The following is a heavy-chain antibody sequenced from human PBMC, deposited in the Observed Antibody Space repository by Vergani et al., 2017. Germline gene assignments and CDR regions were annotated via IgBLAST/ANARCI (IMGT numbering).Heavy chain of an antibody. Sequence: VQLVESGGGVVQPGRSLRLSCAASGFTFSSYGMHWVRQAPGKGLEWVAVISYDGSNKYYADSVKGRFTISRDNSKNTLYLQMNSLRAEDTAVYYCARGTGGYYYYMDVWGKGTTVTVSS. J-gene: IGHJ6*03. CDR3: ARGTGGYYYYMDV. V-gene: IGHV3-30*03. D-gene: IGHD3/OR15-3a*01. CDR2: ISYDGSNK. CDR1: GFTFSSYG.